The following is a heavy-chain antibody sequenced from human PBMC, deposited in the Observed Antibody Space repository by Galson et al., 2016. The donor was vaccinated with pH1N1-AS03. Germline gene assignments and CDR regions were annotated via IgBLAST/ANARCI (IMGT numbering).Heavy chain of an antibody. V-gene: IGHV1-3*01. CDR2: INAGNGNT. CDR1: GYTFTSYA. CDR3: ARDRGSGYDLFDYYYGMDV. Sequence: SVKVSCKASGYTFTSYAMRWVRQAPGQRLEWMGWINAGNGNTKYSQKFQGRVTITRDTSASTAYMELSSLRSEDTAVYYCARDRGSGYDLFDYYYGMDVWGQGTLVTVSS. J-gene: IGHJ6*02. D-gene: IGHD5-12*01.